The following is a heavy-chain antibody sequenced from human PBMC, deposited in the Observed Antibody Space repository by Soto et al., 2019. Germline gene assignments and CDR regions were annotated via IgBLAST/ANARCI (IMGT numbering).Heavy chain of an antibody. CDR2: ISSSSSYI. V-gene: IGHV3-21*01. CDR3: ARDGPDSSGYYENAFDI. Sequence: GGSLRLSCAASGFTFSSYSMNWVRQAPGKGLEWVSSISSSSSYIYYADSVKGRFTISRDNAKNSLYLQMNSLRAEDTAVYYCARDGPDSSGYYENAFDIWGQGTMVTVSS. CDR1: GFTFSSYS. D-gene: IGHD3-22*01. J-gene: IGHJ3*02.